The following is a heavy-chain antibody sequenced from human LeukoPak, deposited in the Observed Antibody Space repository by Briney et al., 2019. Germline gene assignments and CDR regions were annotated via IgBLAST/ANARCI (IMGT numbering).Heavy chain of an antibody. Sequence: GASVKVSCKASGYTFTSYGISWVRQAPGQGLEWMGWISAYNGNTNYAQKLQGRVTMTTDTSTSTAYMELRSLRSDDTAVYYCARDKSIGWERYPPDYWGQGTLVTVSS. D-gene: IGHD1-26*01. CDR2: ISAYNGNT. CDR1: GYTFTSYG. J-gene: IGHJ4*02. CDR3: ARDKSIGWERYPPDY. V-gene: IGHV1-18*01.